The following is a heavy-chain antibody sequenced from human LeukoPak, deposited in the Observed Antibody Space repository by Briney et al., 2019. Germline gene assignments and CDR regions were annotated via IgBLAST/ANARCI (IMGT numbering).Heavy chain of an antibody. D-gene: IGHD2-15*01. V-gene: IGHV4-39*07. Sequence: SETLSLTCTVSGGSISSSSYYWGWIRQPPGQGLEWIGSIYYSGSTYYNPSLKSRVTISVDTPKNQFSLKLTSVTAADTAVYYCAKALGGGSPFDYWGQGTLVTVSS. J-gene: IGHJ4*02. CDR2: IYYSGST. CDR3: AKALGGGSPFDY. CDR1: GGSISSSSYY.